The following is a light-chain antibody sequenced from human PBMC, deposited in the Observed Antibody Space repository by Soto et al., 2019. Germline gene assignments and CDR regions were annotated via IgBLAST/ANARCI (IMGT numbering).Light chain of an antibody. CDR1: QSVSSK. CDR2: GAS. Sequence: EIVMTQSPATLSVSPGEGATLSCRASQSVSSKLACYRQKPGQAPRLLIYGASTRATGIPARFSGSGSGTEFTLIISSLQSEDSAVYYCQQYNSWLWTFGQGTKVDIK. V-gene: IGKV3-15*01. J-gene: IGKJ1*01. CDR3: QQYNSWLWT.